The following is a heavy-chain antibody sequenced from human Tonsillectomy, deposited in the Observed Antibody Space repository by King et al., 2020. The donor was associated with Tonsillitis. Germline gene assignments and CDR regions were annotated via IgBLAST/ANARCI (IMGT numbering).Heavy chain of an antibody. CDR2: IYSGGAA. Sequence: VQLVESGGGLVQPGGSLRLSCAASGFNVITNYMSWVRQAPGKGLEWVSVIYSGGAAFYADAVKGRFSITRDNFKNTLYLQMNNLRPEDTANYYCARDQTHGGRFYSWGQGTLVTVSA. CDR3: ARDQTHGGRFYS. CDR1: GFNVITNY. V-gene: IGHV3-66*01. J-gene: IGHJ4*02. D-gene: IGHD3-16*01.